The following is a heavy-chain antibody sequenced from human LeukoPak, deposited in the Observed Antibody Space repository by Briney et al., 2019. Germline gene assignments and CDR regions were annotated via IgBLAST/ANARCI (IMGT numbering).Heavy chain of an antibody. CDR2: INPNSGGT. CDR3: AVRYYSSSWYAPPGTPTVRWSLYAFDI. Sequence: ASVKVSCKASGYTFTGYYMHWVRQAPGQGLEWMGWINPNSGGTNYAQKFQGRVTMTRDTSISTAYMELSRLRSDDTDVYYCAVRYYSSSWYAPPGTPTVRWSLYAFDIWGQGTMVTVSS. J-gene: IGHJ3*02. V-gene: IGHV1-2*02. CDR1: GYTFTGYY. D-gene: IGHD6-13*01.